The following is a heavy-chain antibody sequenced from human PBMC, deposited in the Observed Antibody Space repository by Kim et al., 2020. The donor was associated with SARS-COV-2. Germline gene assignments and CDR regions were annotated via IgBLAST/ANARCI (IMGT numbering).Heavy chain of an antibody. V-gene: IGHV3-30*18. J-gene: IGHJ3*02. CDR1: GFTFSSYG. Sequence: GGSLRLSCAASGFTFSSYGMHWVRQAPGKGLEWVAVISYDGSNKYYADSVKGRFTISRDNSKNTLYLQMNSLRAEDTAVYYCAKGLSGWSDLGGADAFDIWGQGTMVTVSS. CDR2: ISYDGSNK. D-gene: IGHD6-19*01. CDR3: AKGLSGWSDLGGADAFDI.